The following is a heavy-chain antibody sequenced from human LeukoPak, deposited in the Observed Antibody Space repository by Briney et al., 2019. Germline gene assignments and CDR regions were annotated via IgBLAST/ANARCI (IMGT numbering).Heavy chain of an antibody. V-gene: IGHV1-46*01. CDR3: ARVGVQNWFDP. CDR1: GYTFTSYY. Sequence: ASVTVSCTASGYTFTSYYMHWVRQAPGQGLEWMGIINPSGGSTSYAQKSQGRVTMTRDTSTSTVYMELSSLRSEDTAVYYCARVGVQNWFDPWGQGTLVTVSS. D-gene: IGHD2-8*01. J-gene: IGHJ5*02. CDR2: INPSGGST.